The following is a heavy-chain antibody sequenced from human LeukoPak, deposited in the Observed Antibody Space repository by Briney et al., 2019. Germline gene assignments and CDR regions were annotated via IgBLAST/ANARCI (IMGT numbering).Heavy chain of an antibody. J-gene: IGHJ4*02. CDR2: IYHSGST. CDR1: GGSISSDNYY. D-gene: IGHD6-19*01. CDR3: ARVPSSDTVY. Sequence: SQTLSLTCAVSGGSISSDNYYWSWIRQPPGKGLEWIGYIYHSGSTYCSPSLKSRVSISVDTSKNQFSLKLSSVTAADTAVYYCARVPSSDTVYWGQGTLVTVSS. V-gene: IGHV4-30-4*01.